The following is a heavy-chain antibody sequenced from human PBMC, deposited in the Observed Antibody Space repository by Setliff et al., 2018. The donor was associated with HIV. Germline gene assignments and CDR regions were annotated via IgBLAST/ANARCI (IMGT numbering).Heavy chain of an antibody. D-gene: IGHD1-20*01. CDR2: IKPDGSEI. V-gene: IGHV3-74*01. Sequence: GSLRLSCAASGFTISDYWIHWVRQVPGKGPMWVSGIKPDGSEINYADSVKGRFTISRDNARNTVYLQMDSPRAEDTAVYYCVSGIIRLIGDYWGLGSLVTVSS. J-gene: IGHJ4*02. CDR1: GFTISDYW. CDR3: VSGIIRLIGDY.